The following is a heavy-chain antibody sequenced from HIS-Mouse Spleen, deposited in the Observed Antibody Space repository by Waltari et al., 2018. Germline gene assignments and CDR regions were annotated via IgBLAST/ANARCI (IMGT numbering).Heavy chain of an antibody. J-gene: IGHJ2*01. V-gene: IGHV4-39*07. CDR3: AREIPYSSSWYDWYFDL. CDR1: AGSLSSLRYY. D-gene: IGHD6-13*01. Sequence: LQLQESGPGLVKPSEPLSLTCTVSAGSLSSLRYYWCGIRQPPGKGREWIGSIYYSGSTYYNPSLKSRVTISVDTSKNQFSMKLSSVTAADTAVYYCAREIPYSSSWYDWYFDLWGRGTLVTVSS. CDR2: IYYSGST.